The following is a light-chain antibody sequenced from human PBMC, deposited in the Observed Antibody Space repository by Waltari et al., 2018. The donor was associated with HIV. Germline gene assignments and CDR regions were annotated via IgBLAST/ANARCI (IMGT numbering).Light chain of an antibody. J-gene: IGLJ3*02. V-gene: IGLV1-44*01. CDR1: SSNIGSNT. CDR3: AAWDDSLIGPV. CDR2: SNN. Sequence: QSVLTQPPSASGTPGQRVTISSSGSSSNIGSNTVTWYQQLPGTAPKLLVYSNNQRPSGVPDRLSGSKSGTSASLAISGLQSEDEANYYCAAWDDSLIGPVFGGGTKLTVL.